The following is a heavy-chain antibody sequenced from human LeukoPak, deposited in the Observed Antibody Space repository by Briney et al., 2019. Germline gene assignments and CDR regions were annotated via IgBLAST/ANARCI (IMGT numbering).Heavy chain of an antibody. D-gene: IGHD2-8*01. V-gene: IGHV4-59*08. J-gene: IGHJ3*02. CDR2: IYYTGST. CDR3: ARGGYCSIGVCHPDDAFDI. CDR1: GGSISSYY. Sequence: TSETLSLTCTVPGGSISSYYWSWLRQPPGKGLEWIGYIYYTGSTNSDPSLKSRVTISVDTSKHQFSLKLSSVTAADTAVYYCARGGYCSIGVCHPDDAFDIWGQGTVVTVSS.